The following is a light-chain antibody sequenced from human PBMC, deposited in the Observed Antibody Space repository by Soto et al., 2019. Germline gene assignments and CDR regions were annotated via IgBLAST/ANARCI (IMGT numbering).Light chain of an antibody. Sequence: EIVLTQSPATLSLSPGETATLSCRASQSVSSSLAWYQQKPGQTPRLLIYDASNRATGIPARFSGSGSGTDFTITVSSLEPEDFAVYYCQQRSSWPLTFGGGTKVELK. CDR3: QQRSSWPLT. J-gene: IGKJ4*01. V-gene: IGKV3-11*01. CDR1: QSVSSS. CDR2: DAS.